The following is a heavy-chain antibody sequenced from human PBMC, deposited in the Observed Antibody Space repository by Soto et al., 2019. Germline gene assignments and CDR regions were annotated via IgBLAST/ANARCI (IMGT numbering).Heavy chain of an antibody. V-gene: IGHV3-11*05. CDR2: ISSSSSYT. Sequence: GGSVRLSCAASGFTFSDYYMSWIRQAPGKGLEWVSYISSSSSYTNYADSVKGRFTISRDNAKNSLYLQMNSLRAEDTAVYYCARDHYGPGWFDPWGQGTLVTVSS. J-gene: IGHJ5*02. CDR3: ARDHYGPGWFDP. CDR1: GFTFSDYY. D-gene: IGHD3-10*01.